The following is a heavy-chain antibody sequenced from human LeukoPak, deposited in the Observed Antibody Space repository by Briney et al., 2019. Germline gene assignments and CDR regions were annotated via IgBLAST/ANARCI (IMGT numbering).Heavy chain of an antibody. CDR2: VSDRGDVT. CDR3: AKRITVARSSHYIDY. CDR1: GFTFNSYA. Sequence: GGSLRLSCAASGFTFNSYAMSWVRQAPGKGLEWVSVVSDRGDVTHDADSVKGRFSISRDNSANTLYLQMNSLRADDTAVYYCAKRITVARSSHYIDYWGQGTLVTVSS. J-gene: IGHJ4*02. V-gene: IGHV3-23*01. D-gene: IGHD4-11*01.